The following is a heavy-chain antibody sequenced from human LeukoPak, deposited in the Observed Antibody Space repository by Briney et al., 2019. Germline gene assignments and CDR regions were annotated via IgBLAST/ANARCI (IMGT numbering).Heavy chain of an antibody. CDR1: GSTFTSNA. CDR3: ARHPWGIKVADY. V-gene: IGHV5-51*02. J-gene: IGHJ4*02. CDR2: IDPGDSET. D-gene: IGHD3-16*01. Sequence: PGEPREISGQPSGSTFTSNAGGGARQLPGKGWEGVRIIDPGDSETTDSPSFQGQVTISADKSITPAYLQRESLKASDAAMYYCARHPWGIKVADYWGQGTLVTVSS.